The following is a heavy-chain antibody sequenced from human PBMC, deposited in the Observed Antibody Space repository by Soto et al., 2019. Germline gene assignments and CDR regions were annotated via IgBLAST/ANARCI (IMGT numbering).Heavy chain of an antibody. CDR3: ARDRSTRVGATTRSYYYYGMDV. CDR2: IYYSGST. Sequence: LSLTCTVSGGSVSSGSYYWSWIRQPPGKGLEWIGYIYYSGSTNYNPSLKSRVTISVDTSKNQFSLKLSSVTAADTAVYYCARDRSTRVGATTRSYYYYGMDVWGQGTTVTVSS. V-gene: IGHV4-61*01. CDR1: GGSVSSGSYY. D-gene: IGHD1-26*01. J-gene: IGHJ6*02.